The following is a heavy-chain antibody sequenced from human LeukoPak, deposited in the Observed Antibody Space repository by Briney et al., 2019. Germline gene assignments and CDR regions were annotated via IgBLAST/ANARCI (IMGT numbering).Heavy chain of an antibody. J-gene: IGHJ6*03. V-gene: IGHV3-21*04. CDR1: GFTFSSYS. Sequence: GGSLRLSCAASGFTFSSYSMNWVRQAPGKGLEWVSSISSSSRYIYYADSVKGRFTISRDNAKNSLYLQMNSLRAEDTAVYYCATFPTYDSSGYYYHRYYYMDVWGKGTTVTVSS. D-gene: IGHD3-22*01. CDR3: ATFPTYDSSGYYYHRYYYMDV. CDR2: ISSSSRYI.